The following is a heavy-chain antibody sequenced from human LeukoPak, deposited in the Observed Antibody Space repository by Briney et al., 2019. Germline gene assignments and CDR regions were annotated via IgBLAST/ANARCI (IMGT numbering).Heavy chain of an antibody. Sequence: SETLSLTCTVSGYSISSSSYYWGWIRQPPGKGLEWVGSIYYSGSTYYNPSLKSRVTISVDTSKNQFSLKLSSVTAADTAVYYCARGYCSSTSCYLGYWGQGTLVTVSS. D-gene: IGHD2-2*01. J-gene: IGHJ4*02. CDR2: IYYSGST. CDR3: ARGYCSSTSCYLGY. CDR1: GYSISSSSYY. V-gene: IGHV4-39*07.